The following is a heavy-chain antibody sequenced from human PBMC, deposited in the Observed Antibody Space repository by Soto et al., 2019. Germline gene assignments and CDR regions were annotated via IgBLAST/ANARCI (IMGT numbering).Heavy chain of an antibody. V-gene: IGHV1-3*01. D-gene: IGHD6-19*01. CDR2: INAGNGNT. CDR3: ARDQVSSGWYIGSLDAYDI. Sequence: SVKVACRASGSTVTSSAMHWGRRALGQRLEWMGRINAGNGNTKYSQKFHGRVTITRDTSASTPYMELSSLRSEDTAVYYCARDQVSSGWYIGSLDAYDIWGQGTRVTV. J-gene: IGHJ3*02. CDR1: GSTVTSSA.